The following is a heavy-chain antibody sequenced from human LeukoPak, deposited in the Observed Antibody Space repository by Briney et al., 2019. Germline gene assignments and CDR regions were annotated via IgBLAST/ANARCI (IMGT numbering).Heavy chain of an antibody. CDR1: GGSINSGGYS. D-gene: IGHD3-22*01. V-gene: IGHV4-30-2*01. Sequence: SQTLSLTCAVSGGSINSGGYSWSWIRQPPGKGLKWIGYIYHSGSTYYNPSLKSRVTISVDRSKNQFSLKLSSVTAADTAVYYCASGLYYYDSSGPSVDAFDIWGQGTMVTVSS. CDR2: IYHSGST. J-gene: IGHJ3*02. CDR3: ASGLYYYDSSGPSVDAFDI.